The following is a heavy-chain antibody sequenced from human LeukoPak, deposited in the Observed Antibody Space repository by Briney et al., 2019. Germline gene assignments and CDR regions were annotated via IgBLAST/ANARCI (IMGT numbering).Heavy chain of an antibody. CDR1: GFTFSSYS. J-gene: IGHJ4*02. CDR2: IASDGSIK. V-gene: IGHV3-30*04. Sequence: GGSLRLSCAASGFTFSSYSTHWVRQAPGKGLEWVAVIASDGSIKYYADSVKGRFTISRDNSKDTLYVQMNSLRPEDTAVYYCAKERQEGATPFDYWGQGSLVTVSS. D-gene: IGHD1-26*01. CDR3: AKERQEGATPFDY.